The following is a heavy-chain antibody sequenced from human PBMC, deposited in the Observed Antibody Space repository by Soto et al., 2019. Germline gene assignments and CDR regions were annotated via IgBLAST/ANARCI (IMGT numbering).Heavy chain of an antibody. Sequence: HGGSLRLSCAASGFTFSNAWMSWVRQAPGKGLEWVGRIKSKTDGGTTDYAAPVKGRFTISRDDSKNTLYLQMNSLKTEDTAVYYCTTSIVVVRDYYYYYGMDVWGQGTTVTVSS. D-gene: IGHD2-2*01. CDR1: GFTFSNAW. CDR3: TTSIVVVRDYYYYYGMDV. V-gene: IGHV3-15*01. J-gene: IGHJ6*02. CDR2: IKSKTDGGTT.